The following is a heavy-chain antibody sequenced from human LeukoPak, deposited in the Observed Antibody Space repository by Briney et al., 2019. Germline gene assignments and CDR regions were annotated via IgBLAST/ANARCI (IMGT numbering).Heavy chain of an antibody. Sequence: PGGSLRLSCAASGFTFSSYGMHWVRQAPGKGLEWVAVIWYDGSNKCYADSVKGRFTISRDNSKNTLYLQMDSLRPEDTAVYHCVRADGRSYGLFDSWGRGTLVIVSS. D-gene: IGHD5-18*01. CDR1: GFTFSSYG. CDR2: IWYDGSNK. J-gene: IGHJ4*02. CDR3: VRADGRSYGLFDS. V-gene: IGHV3-33*01.